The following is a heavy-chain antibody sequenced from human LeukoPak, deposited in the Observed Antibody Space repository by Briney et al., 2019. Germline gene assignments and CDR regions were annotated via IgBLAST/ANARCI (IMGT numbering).Heavy chain of an antibody. D-gene: IGHD3-22*01. V-gene: IGHV4-59*12. CDR2: IYYSGST. J-gene: IGHJ1*01. Sequence: SETLSLTCTVSGGSISSYYWSWIRQPPGKGLEWIGYIYYSGSTNYNPSLKSRVTISVDTSKNQFSLKLSSVTAADTAVYYCAGSFNYYDSSGYGYFQHWGQGTLVTVSS. CDR3: AGSFNYYDSSGYGYFQH. CDR1: GGSISSYY.